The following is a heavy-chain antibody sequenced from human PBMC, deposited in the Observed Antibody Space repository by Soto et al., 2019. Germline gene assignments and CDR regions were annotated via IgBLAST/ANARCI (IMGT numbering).Heavy chain of an antibody. CDR2: ISAYNGNT. Sequence: ASVKVSCKASGYTFTSYGISWVRQAPGQGLEWMGWISAYNGNTNYAQKLQGRVTMTTDTSTSTAYMELRSLRSDDTAVYYCARDFMDIVVVPAASGWFDPWGQGTLVTVSS. CDR1: GYTFTSYG. CDR3: ARDFMDIVVVPAASGWFDP. J-gene: IGHJ5*02. D-gene: IGHD2-2*03. V-gene: IGHV1-18*01.